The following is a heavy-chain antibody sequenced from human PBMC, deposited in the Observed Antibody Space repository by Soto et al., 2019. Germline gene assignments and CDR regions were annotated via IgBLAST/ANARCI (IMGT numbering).Heavy chain of an antibody. Sequence: QVQLQESGPGLVKPSETLSLTCTVSGGSINPYYWSWIRQPPGKGLEWIGSIYYRGGANNNPSLKSRLTISVDTSKNQFSLKLSSVTAADTAIYYCVRANYFDFWGQGTLVTVSS. CDR1: GGSINPYY. V-gene: IGHV4-59*01. CDR3: VRANYFDF. CDR2: IYYRGGA. J-gene: IGHJ4*02.